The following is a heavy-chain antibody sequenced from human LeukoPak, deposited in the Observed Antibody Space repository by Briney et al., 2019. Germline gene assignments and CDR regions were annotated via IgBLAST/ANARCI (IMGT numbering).Heavy chain of an antibody. CDR1: GFTFRNYA. V-gene: IGHV3-23*01. D-gene: IGHD1-26*01. Sequence: PGGSLRLSCAGSGFTFRNYAMSWVRQAPGKGLEWVSVISSSGGSTYYADSVKGRFTISRDNSRNTLYLQMNSLRAEDTAVYYCARRVGATRWYFDYWGQGTLVTVSS. CDR2: ISSSGGST. J-gene: IGHJ4*02. CDR3: ARRVGATRWYFDY.